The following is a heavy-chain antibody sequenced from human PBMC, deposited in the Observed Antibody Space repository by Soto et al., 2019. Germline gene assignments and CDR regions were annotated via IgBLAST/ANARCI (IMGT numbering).Heavy chain of an antibody. CDR3: ASMPREYSGYDLGY. V-gene: IGHV3-21*01. D-gene: IGHD5-12*01. Sequence: EVQLGESGGGLGKPGGSLRLSCAASGFTFSSYSMNWVRQAPGKGLEWVSSISSSSSYIYYADSVKGRFTSSRDNSKNSLYLQLNSLIDEDTAVYYCASMPREYSGYDLGYWGQGTLVTVSS. CDR2: ISSSSSYI. CDR1: GFTFSSYS. J-gene: IGHJ4*02.